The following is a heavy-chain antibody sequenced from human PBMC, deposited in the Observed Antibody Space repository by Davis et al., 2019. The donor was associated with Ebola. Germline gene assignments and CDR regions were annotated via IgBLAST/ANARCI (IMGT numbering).Heavy chain of an antibody. CDR3: AKGEKWLSYYGMDV. D-gene: IGHD5-12*01. CDR2: ISYDGSNK. V-gene: IGHV3-30*18. CDR1: GFTFSSYG. Sequence: PGGSLRLSCAASGFTFSSYGMHWVRQAPGKGLEWVAVISYDGSNKYYADSVKGRFTISRDNSKNTLYLQMNSLRAEDTAVYYCAKGEKWLSYYGMDVWGQGTTVTVSS. J-gene: IGHJ6*02.